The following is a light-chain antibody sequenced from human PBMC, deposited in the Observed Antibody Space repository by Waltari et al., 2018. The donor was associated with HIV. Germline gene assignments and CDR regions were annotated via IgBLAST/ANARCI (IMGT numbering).Light chain of an antibody. CDR2: SNK. CDR1: TSNIGSDYD. V-gene: IGLV1-40*01. J-gene: IGLJ2*01. Sequence: QSLLTQPPSVSGAPGQRVTISCTGDTSNIGSDYDVHWYQQLPGRAPRLLIYSNKNRPSGVPDLFSGAKSGTSASRTINGLQADDEADYCGHSYDSGRGGLFGGGTKLTVL. CDR3: HSYDSGRGGL.